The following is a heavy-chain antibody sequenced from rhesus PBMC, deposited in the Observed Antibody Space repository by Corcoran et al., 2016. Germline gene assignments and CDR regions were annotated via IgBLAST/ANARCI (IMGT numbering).Heavy chain of an antibody. Sequence: QVQLQESGPGLVKPSETVSLTCAGSGGAFSGYYWGWLRPPPGKGLEWIGYIRGSSGGTDYNPSLKSRVTISTDTSKTQFSLRLTSVTAADTAAYYCARDSGSRWSNRFDVWGPGVLVTVSS. CDR1: GGAFSGYY. D-gene: IGHD6-25*01. J-gene: IGHJ5-1*01. CDR3: ARDSGSRWSNRFDV. CDR2: IRGSSGGT. V-gene: IGHV4-165*01.